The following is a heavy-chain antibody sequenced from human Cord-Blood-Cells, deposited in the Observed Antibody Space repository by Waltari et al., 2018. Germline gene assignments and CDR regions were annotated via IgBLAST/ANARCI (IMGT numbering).Heavy chain of an antibody. J-gene: IGHJ4*02. D-gene: IGHD3-10*01. V-gene: IGHV3-30-3*01. CDR2: ISYDGSNK. CDR1: GVTFRSYA. Sequence: QVQLVESGGGVVQPGRSMRLSCAASGVTFRSYARHRVRQAPGKGLEWVAVISYDGSNKYYADSVKGRFTISRDNSKNTLYLQMNSLRAEDTAVYYCARGRVIPHFDYWGQGTLVTVSS. CDR3: ARGRVIPHFDY.